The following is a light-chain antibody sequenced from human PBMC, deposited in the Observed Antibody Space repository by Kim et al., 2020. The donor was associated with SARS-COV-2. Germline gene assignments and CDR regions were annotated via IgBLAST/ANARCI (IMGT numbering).Light chain of an antibody. CDR2: STN. J-gene: IGLJ3*02. CDR3: VLYMGSGIRV. Sequence: GGTVTLTCGLSYGSVSTSYYPSWYQQTPGQAPRTLIYSTNTRSSGVPDRFSGSILGNKAALTITGAQADDESDYYCVLYMGSGIRVFGGGTQLTVL. CDR1: YGSVSTSYY. V-gene: IGLV8-61*01.